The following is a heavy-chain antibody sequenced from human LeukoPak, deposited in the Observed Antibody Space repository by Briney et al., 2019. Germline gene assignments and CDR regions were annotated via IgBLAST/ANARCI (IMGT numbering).Heavy chain of an antibody. Sequence: GASVKVSCKVSGYTLTELSMHWVRQAPGKGLERMGGFDPEDGETIYAQKFQGRVTMTEDTSTDTAYMELSSLRSEDTAVYYCATATVLRFLEWFDYWGQGTLVTVSS. CDR2: FDPEDGET. J-gene: IGHJ4*02. D-gene: IGHD3-3*01. CDR3: ATATVLRFLEWFDY. V-gene: IGHV1-24*01. CDR1: GYTLTELS.